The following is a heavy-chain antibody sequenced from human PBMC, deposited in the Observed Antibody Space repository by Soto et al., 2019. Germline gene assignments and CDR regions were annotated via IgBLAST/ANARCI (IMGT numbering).Heavy chain of an antibody. D-gene: IGHD3-16*01. J-gene: IGHJ5*02. CDR2: INHSGGT. Sequence: PSETLSLTCAVYGGSFSGYYWSWIRQPPGKGLEWIGEINHSGGTNYNPSLKSRVTISVDTSKNQFSLKLSSVTAADTAVYYCASLGGSQSYNWFDPWGQGTLVTVS. V-gene: IGHV4-34*01. CDR1: GGSFSGYY. CDR3: ASLGGSQSYNWFDP.